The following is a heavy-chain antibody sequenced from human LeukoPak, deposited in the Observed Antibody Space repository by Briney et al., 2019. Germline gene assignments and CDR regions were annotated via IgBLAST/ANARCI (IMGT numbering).Heavy chain of an antibody. J-gene: IGHJ4*02. CDR1: GGTFSSYT. CDR3: ASRGTTGTTGVDY. V-gene: IGHV1-69*02. D-gene: IGHD1-1*01. CDR2: IIPILGIA. Sequence: SVKVSCKASGGTFSSYTISWVRQAPGQGLEWMGRIIPILGIADYAQKFQGRVTITADKSTSTAYMELSSLRSEDTAVYYCASRGTTGTTGVDYWRQGTLVTVSP.